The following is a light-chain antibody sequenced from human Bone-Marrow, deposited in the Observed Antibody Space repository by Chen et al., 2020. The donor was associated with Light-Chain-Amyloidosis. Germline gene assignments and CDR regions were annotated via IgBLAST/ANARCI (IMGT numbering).Light chain of an antibody. J-gene: IGKJ1*01. CDR1: QSLVHGDGNTY. CDR2: EVS. Sequence: DVVMTQSPLSLPVTLGQPASISCRSSQSLVHGDGNTYLNWFQQRPGQSPRRLIHEVSKRDSGVPERFSGRGSGTDFTLKISKVEAEDVGVYYWMQGTDWWTFGQGTKVEIK. V-gene: IGKV2-30*02. CDR3: MQGTDWWT.